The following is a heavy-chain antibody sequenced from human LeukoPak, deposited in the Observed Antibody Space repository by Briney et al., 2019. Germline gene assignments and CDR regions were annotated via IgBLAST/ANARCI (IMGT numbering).Heavy chain of an antibody. CDR1: LYTFTHYV. CDR3: ARASSYYRDSSGLYAFDI. J-gene: IGHJ3*02. D-gene: IGHD3-22*01. CDR2: SNPYNGNT. Sequence: ASVKVSCKASLYTFTHYVIMWVRQPPGQEVEWMGWSNPYNGNTNYPQKLQGRVTMTTDTSTSKAYVELRSLRADDADADYCARASSYYRDSSGLYAFDIWGQRTIVTVSS. V-gene: IGHV1-18*01.